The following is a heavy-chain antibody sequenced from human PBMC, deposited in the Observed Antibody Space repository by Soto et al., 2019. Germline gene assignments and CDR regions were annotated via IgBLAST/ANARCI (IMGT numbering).Heavy chain of an antibody. D-gene: IGHD4-17*01. CDR2: IYHSGST. Sequence: PSETLSLTCAVSGGSISSGGYSWSWIRQPPGKSLEWIGYIYHSGSTYYNPSLKSRVTISVDRSKNQFSLKLSSVTAADTSVYYCASGPIGDYTDGFDYWGQGTLVTVSS. CDR1: GGSISSGGYS. V-gene: IGHV4-30-2*01. CDR3: ASGPIGDYTDGFDY. J-gene: IGHJ4*02.